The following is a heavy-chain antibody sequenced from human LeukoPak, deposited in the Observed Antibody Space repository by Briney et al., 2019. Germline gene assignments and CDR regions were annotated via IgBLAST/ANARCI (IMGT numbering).Heavy chain of an antibody. CDR1: GYTFTNYD. V-gene: IGHV1-8*01. CDR2: MNPNSGNT. D-gene: IGHD6-6*01. J-gene: IGHJ4*02. CDR3: ARGDQHVEYSSSPFDY. Sequence: ASVKVSCNASGYTFTNYDINWVRQATGQGLEWMGWMNPNSGNTGYAQKLQGRVTMTRNTSISTAYMELSSLRSEDTAVYYCARGDQHVEYSSSPFDYWGQGTLVTVSS.